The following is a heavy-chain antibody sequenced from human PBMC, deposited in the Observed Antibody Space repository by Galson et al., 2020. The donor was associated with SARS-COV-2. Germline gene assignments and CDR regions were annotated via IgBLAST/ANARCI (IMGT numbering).Heavy chain of an antibody. J-gene: IGHJ6*03. Sequence: GGSLRLSCTVAGFTFGDFAMSWFRQAPGKGLEWVGFIRSRTYDGTTEYDASVKDRFTISRDDSKNVAYLQMNSLITEDTAVYYCARGGFPYYYYMDVWGKGTTVTVSS. CDR3: ARGGFPYYYYMDV. V-gene: IGHV3-49*03. CDR2: IRSRTYDGTT. CDR1: GFTFGDFA.